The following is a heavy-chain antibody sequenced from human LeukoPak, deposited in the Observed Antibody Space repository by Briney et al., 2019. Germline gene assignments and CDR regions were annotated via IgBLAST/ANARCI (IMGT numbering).Heavy chain of an antibody. J-gene: IGHJ4*02. CDR3: AKFDYGPRFDY. V-gene: IGHV3-23*01. D-gene: IGHD4-17*01. Sequence: GVTLRLSCAASGFTFSSYGMSWVRQAPGKGLEWVSAISGSGGSTYYADSVKGRFTISRDNSKNTLYLQMNSLRAEDTAVYYCAKFDYGPRFDYWGQGTLVTVSS. CDR2: ISGSGGST. CDR1: GFTFSSYG.